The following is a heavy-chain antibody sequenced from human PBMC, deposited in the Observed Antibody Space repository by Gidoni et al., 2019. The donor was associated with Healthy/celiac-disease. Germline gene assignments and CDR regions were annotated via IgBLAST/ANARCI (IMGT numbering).Heavy chain of an antibody. Sequence: QVQLQESGPGLVKPSETLSLTCTVSGYSISSGYYWGWIRQPPGKGLEWIGSIYHRGSTYYNPSLKSRVTISVDTSKNQFSLKLSSVTAADTAVYYCARAGIVGDQGWFDPWGQGTLVTVSS. J-gene: IGHJ5*02. CDR1: GYSISSGYY. CDR3: ARAGIVGDQGWFDP. CDR2: IYHRGST. D-gene: IGHD1-26*01. V-gene: IGHV4-38-2*02.